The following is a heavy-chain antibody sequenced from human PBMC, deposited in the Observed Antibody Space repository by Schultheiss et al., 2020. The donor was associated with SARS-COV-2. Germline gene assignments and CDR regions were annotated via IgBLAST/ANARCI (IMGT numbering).Heavy chain of an antibody. J-gene: IGHJ5*02. D-gene: IGHD3-3*01. CDR3: ASLEPSSLGFGP. CDR2: ISSSSSYI. Sequence: GESLKISCAASGFTFSSYSMNWVRQAPGKGLEWVSSISSSSSYIYYADSVKGRFTISRDNAKNSLYLQMNSLRAEDTAVYYCASLEPSSLGFGPWGQGTLVTVSS. V-gene: IGHV3-21*01. CDR1: GFTFSSYS.